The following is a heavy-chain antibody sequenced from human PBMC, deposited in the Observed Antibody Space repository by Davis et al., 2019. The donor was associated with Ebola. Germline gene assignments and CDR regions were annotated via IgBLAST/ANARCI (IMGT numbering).Heavy chain of an antibody. J-gene: IGHJ6*04. V-gene: IGHV4-34*01. D-gene: IGHD2/OR15-2a*01. CDR2: INHSGST. CDR3: ARHKRSIEAYYGMDV. CDR1: GGSFSGYY. Sequence: SETLSLTCAVYGGSFSGYYWSWIRQPPGKGLEWNGEINHSGSTNYNPSLKSRVTISVDTSKNQFSLKLSSVTAADPAVYYCARHKRSIEAYYGMDVWGKGTTVTVSS.